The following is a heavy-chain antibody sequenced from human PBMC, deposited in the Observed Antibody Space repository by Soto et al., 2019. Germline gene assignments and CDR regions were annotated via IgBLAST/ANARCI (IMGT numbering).Heavy chain of an antibody. CDR3: ATESGSTYGYFDY. J-gene: IGHJ4*02. V-gene: IGHV4-30-4*01. Sequence: LALTCTVSGGSVSSGYNYWSWIRQSPGKGLEWIGYISGSGSTGYNPSLKNRLTMSVDRSKNQFTLRLTSVTAADTAVYFCATESGSTYGYFDYWGQGTQVTVSS. CDR2: ISGSGST. CDR1: GGSVSSGYNY. D-gene: IGHD5-18*01.